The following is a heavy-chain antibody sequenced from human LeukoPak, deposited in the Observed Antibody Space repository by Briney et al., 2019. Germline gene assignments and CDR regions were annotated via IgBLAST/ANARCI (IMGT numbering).Heavy chain of an antibody. CDR2: IRSKANNYAT. CDR1: GFTFSGSP. J-gene: IGHJ4*02. V-gene: IGHV3-73*01. CDR3: TQSDY. Sequence: GGSLRLSCAASGFTFSGSPILWVRQASGKGLEWVGRIRSKANNYATAYAASVQGRCTISRDDSKSTAYLQLNSLKTEDTAVYYCTQSDYWGQGALVTVSS.